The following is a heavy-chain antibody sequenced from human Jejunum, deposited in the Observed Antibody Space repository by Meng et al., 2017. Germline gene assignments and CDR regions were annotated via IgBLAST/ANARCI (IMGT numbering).Heavy chain of an antibody. Sequence: VQLVESGGGVVQLGRSLRLFCAVSGFTFGGYAMHWVRQVPGKGLEWVATISDVGSDEADSVQGRFTISRDNSKNTLYLQMNSLRADDTAVYYCARGSPPDSWGQGTLVTVSS. V-gene: IGHV3-30*01. CDR1: GFTFGGYA. CDR3: ARGSPPDS. J-gene: IGHJ4*02. CDR2: ISDVGSD.